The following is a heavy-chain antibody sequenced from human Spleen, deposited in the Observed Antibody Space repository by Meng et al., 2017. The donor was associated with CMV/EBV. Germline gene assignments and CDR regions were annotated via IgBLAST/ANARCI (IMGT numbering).Heavy chain of an antibody. J-gene: IGHJ6*02. CDR3: ARDGVSSGSDYGTYRYYGMDV. CDR1: A. Sequence: AISWVRQAPGQGLEWMGGIISVLNIANYAPKFQGRVTITAAKSMNTVYMELSSLTSEDTAVYYCARDGVSSGSDYGTYRYYGMDVWGQGTTVTVSS. D-gene: IGHD1-26*01. CDR2: IISVLNIA. V-gene: IGHV1-69*10.